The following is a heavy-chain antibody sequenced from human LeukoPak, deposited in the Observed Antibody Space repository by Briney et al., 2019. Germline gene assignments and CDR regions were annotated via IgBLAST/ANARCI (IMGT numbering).Heavy chain of an antibody. V-gene: IGHV4-59*01. J-gene: IGHJ5*02. CDR2: IYYTGRT. CDR1: GDSISSYY. Sequence: KTSETLSLTCTVSGDSISSYYWNWIRQPPGKGLEWIGYIYYTGRTNYNPSLKSRITLSLDTSRNQFSLKLNSVTAADTAAYYCARDSAAGANWFDPWGQGTLVTVSS. CDR3: ARDSAAGANWFDP. D-gene: IGHD6-13*01.